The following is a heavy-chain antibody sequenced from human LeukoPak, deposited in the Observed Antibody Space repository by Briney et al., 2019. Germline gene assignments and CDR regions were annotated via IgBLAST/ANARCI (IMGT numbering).Heavy chain of an antibody. CDR2: INLNGRSR. Sequence: PGGSLRLSCAASGFSFSFYWMHWVRQAPGKGLEWVSGINLNGRSRGYADSVKGRFTISRDNAKNSLYLQMNSLRAEDTALYYCVRGITMMVDWGQGTLVTVSS. CDR1: GFSFSFYW. J-gene: IGHJ4*02. V-gene: IGHV3-20*04. CDR3: VRGITMMVD. D-gene: IGHD3-22*01.